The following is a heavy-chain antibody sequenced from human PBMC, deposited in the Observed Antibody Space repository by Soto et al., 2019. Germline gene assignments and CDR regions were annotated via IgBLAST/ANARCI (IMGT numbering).Heavy chain of an antibody. CDR3: ARGGCSGGSCYPYYYYYMDV. CDR1: GGSISSGIDY. J-gene: IGHJ6*03. D-gene: IGHD2-15*01. Sequence: SETLSLTCTVSGGSISSGIDYCSWIRQHPGKGLEWIGHIYYSGSTYYNPSLKSRLTISVDTSKNQFPLKLNSVTAADTAVYYCARGGCSGGSCYPYYYYYMDVWGEGTTVTVSS. V-gene: IGHV4-31*03. CDR2: IYYSGST.